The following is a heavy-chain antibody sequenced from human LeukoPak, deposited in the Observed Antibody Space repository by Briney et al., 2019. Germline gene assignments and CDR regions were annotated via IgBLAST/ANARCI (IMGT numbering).Heavy chain of an antibody. Sequence: SETLSLTCTVSGGSISSKSYYWGWIRQPPGKGLEWIVSIYYSGSTYHNPSLKSRVTISVDTSKNQFSLKLSSVTAADTAVYHCARHRVVATIDNFDYWGQGTLVTVSS. J-gene: IGHJ4*02. D-gene: IGHD5-12*01. V-gene: IGHV4-39*01. CDR1: GGSISSKSYY. CDR3: ARHRVVATIDNFDY. CDR2: IYYSGST.